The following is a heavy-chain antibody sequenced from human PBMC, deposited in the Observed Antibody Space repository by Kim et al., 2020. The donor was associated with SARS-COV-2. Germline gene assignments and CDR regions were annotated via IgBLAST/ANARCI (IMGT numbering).Heavy chain of an antibody. CDR2: IWYDGSNK. D-gene: IGHD3-10*01. Sequence: GGSLRLSCAASGFTFSSYGMHWVRQAPGKGLEWVAVIWYDGSNKYYADSVKGRFTISRDNSKNTLYLQMNSLRAEDTAVYYCARDQFYYGSGSYLPYWGQGTLVTVSS. V-gene: IGHV3-33*01. CDR1: GFTFSSYG. J-gene: IGHJ4*02. CDR3: ARDQFYYGSGSYLPY.